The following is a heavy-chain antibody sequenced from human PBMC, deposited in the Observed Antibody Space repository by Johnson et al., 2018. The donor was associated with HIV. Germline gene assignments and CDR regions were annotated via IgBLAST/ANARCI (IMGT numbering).Heavy chain of an antibody. CDR1: GFTFSSYG. CDR3: AKEGSTVI. V-gene: IGHV3-30*02. Sequence: QMLLVESGGGLVKPGGSLRLSCAASGFTFSSYGMHWVRQAPGKGLEWVAFIRSDGSNKYYVDSVKGRFTISRDNSKNTLYLQMNSLGAEDTAVYYCAKEGSTVIWGQGTMVTVSS. J-gene: IGHJ3*01. D-gene: IGHD4-11*01. CDR2: IRSDGSNK.